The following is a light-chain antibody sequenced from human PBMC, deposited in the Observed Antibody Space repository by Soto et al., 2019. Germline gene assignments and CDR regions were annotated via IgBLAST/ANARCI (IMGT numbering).Light chain of an antibody. CDR2: EVS. CDR1: TSDVGVYNY. Sequence: QSALTQPPSASGSPGQSVTISCTGTTSDVGVYNYVSWYQQHPGKAPKLMIYEVSKRPSGVTDRFSGSKSGNTASLTVSGLQAEDEADYYCSSYAGSNSYVVFGGGTKLTVL. J-gene: IGLJ2*01. CDR3: SSYAGSNSYVV. V-gene: IGLV2-8*01.